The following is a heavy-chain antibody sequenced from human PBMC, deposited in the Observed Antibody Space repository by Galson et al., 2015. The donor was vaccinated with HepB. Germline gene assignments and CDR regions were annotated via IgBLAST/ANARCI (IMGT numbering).Heavy chain of an antibody. CDR1: GFTFTSYS. V-gene: IGHV3-48*04. Sequence: SLRLSCAASGFTFTSYSMNWVRQAPGKGLEWVSYISSTSSTIYYADSVKGRFTISRDNAKNSLYLQMNSLRAEDTAVYYCARVPCYRGVDYWGQGTLVSVSS. CDR2: ISSTSSTI. J-gene: IGHJ4*02. D-gene: IGHD3-16*02. CDR3: ARVPCYRGVDY.